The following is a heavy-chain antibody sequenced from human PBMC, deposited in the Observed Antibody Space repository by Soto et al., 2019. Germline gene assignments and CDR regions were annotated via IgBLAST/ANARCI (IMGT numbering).Heavy chain of an antibody. V-gene: IGHV1-69*05. CDR2: IIPIFGTA. CDR3: ARDWYYYDSSGYYYDAFDI. J-gene: IGHJ3*02. Sequence: GASVKVSCKASGGTFSSYAISWVRQAPGQGLEWMGVIIPIFGTASYAQKFQGRVTMTRDASTSTAYMELSSLRSEDTAVYYCARDWYYYDSSGYYYDAFDIWGQGTMVTVSS. CDR1: GGTFSSYA. D-gene: IGHD3-22*01.